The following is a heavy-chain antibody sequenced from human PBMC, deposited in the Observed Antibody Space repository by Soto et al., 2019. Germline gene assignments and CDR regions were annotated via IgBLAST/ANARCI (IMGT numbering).Heavy chain of an antibody. V-gene: IGHV1-69*01. CDR1: GGTFSSYA. D-gene: IGHD1-20*01. CDR3: AIYNWNPTNWFDP. J-gene: IGHJ5*02. CDR2: IIPIFGTA. Sequence: QVQLVQSGAEVKKPGSSVKVSCKASGGTFSSYAISWVRQAPGQGLEWMGGIIPIFGTANYAPKFQGRVKITADESTSTAYMALISLRSEDTAVYYCAIYNWNPTNWFDPWGQGTLVTVSS.